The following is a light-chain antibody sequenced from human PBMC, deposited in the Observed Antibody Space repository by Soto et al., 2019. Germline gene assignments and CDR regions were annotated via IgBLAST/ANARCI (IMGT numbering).Light chain of an antibody. CDR1: QSVSSY. Sequence: EIVLTQSPATLSLSPGERATLSCRASQSVSSYLAWYQLKPGQAPRLLIYDASNRATGIPARFSGSGSGTDFTLIISSLEPEDFAVYYCQQRSNWLLTFGGGTKVEIK. CDR2: DAS. J-gene: IGKJ4*01. CDR3: QQRSNWLLT. V-gene: IGKV3-11*01.